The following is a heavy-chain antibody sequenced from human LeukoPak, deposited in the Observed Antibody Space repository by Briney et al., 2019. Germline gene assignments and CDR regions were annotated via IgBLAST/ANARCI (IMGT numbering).Heavy chain of an antibody. CDR1: GGSISSSSYY. CDR3: ARAGWYYYGSGSYKTARFDP. Sequence: PSETLSLTCTVSGGSISSSSYYWGWIRQPPGKGLEWIGSIYYSGSTYYNPPLKSRVTISVDTSKNQFSLKLSSVTAADTAVYYCARAGWYYYGSGSYKTARFDPWGQGTLVTVSS. D-gene: IGHD3-10*01. J-gene: IGHJ5*02. CDR2: IYYSGST. V-gene: IGHV4-39*07.